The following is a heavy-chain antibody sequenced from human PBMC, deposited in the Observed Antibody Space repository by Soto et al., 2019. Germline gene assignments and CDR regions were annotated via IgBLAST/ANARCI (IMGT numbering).Heavy chain of an antibody. J-gene: IGHJ3*02. CDR2: INADGSVK. CDR3: ARDSGDCSGPICYDAFDI. CDR1: GFIFNKYY. V-gene: IGHV3-7*01. D-gene: IGHD2-15*01. Sequence: PGGSLRLSCAASGFIFNKYYMTWLRQAPGKGLEWVANINADGSVKHSMDSVEDRFTISRDNAKGSLFLQVNRLRAEDTAVYYCARDSGDCSGPICYDAFDIWGHGTMVTVSS.